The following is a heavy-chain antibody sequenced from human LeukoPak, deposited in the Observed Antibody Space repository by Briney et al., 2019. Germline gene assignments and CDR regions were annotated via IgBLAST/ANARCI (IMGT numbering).Heavy chain of an antibody. CDR3: ARDYSTPPYAFDI. Sequence: GSSVKLSYKASGGTFSSYAISWVRQAPGQGLEWMGGIIPIFGTANYAQKFQGRVTITADESTSTAYMKLSSLRSEDTAVYYCARDYSTPPYAFDIWGQGTMVTVSS. D-gene: IGHD3-3*01. J-gene: IGHJ3*02. V-gene: IGHV1-69*01. CDR2: IIPIFGTA. CDR1: GGTFSSYA.